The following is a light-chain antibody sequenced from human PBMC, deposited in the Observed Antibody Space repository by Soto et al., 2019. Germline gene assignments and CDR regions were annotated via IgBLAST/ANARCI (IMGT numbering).Light chain of an antibody. Sequence: QSALTQPASVSGSPGQSITISCTGTSSDVGSYNLVSWYQQHPGKAPKLMIYEGSKRPSGVSNRFSGSKSGNTASLTISGLQAEDEADYYCCSYAGSSTSVLGRGTKLTVL. CDR1: SSDVGSYNL. J-gene: IGLJ2*01. CDR3: CSYAGSSTSV. V-gene: IGLV2-23*01. CDR2: EGS.